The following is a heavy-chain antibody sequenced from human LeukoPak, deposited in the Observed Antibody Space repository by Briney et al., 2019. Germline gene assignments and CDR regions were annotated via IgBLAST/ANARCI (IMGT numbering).Heavy chain of an antibody. Sequence: ASVKVSCKASGYTFTSYGISWVRQAPGQGLEWMGWISAYNGNTNYAQKLQGRVTMTTDTSTSTAYMELRSLRSDDTAVYYCARVGIAAAGTRRDDAFDIWGQGTMVTVSS. CDR3: ARVGIAAAGTRRDDAFDI. V-gene: IGHV1-18*01. J-gene: IGHJ3*02. D-gene: IGHD6-13*01. CDR1: GYTFTSYG. CDR2: ISAYNGNT.